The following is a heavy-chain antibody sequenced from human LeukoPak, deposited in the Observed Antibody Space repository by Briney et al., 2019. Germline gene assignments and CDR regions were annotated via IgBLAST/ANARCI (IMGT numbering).Heavy chain of an antibody. V-gene: IGHV1-2*02. D-gene: IGHD3-22*01. CDR1: GYTFTGYY. J-gene: IGHJ6*02. CDR3: ARRYYDSSGYGMDV. Sequence: ASVKVSCKASGYTFTGYYMHWVRQAPGQGLEWMGWINPNSGGTNYAQKFQGRVTMTRDTSTSTAYMELRSLRSDDTAVYYCARRYYDSSGYGMDVWGQGTTVTVSS. CDR2: INPNSGGT.